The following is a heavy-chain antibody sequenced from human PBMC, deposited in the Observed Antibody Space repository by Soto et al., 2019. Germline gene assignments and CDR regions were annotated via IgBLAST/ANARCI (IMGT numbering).Heavy chain of an antibody. J-gene: IGHJ6*03. CDR1: SGSISSSNW. V-gene: IGHV4-4*02. CDR2: IYHSGST. Sequence: SETRSLTCAVSSGSISSSNWWSWVRQPPGKGLEWIGEIYHSGSTNYNPSLKSRVTISVDKSKNQFSLKLSSVTAADTAVYYCAGSSTSPLYYYYYYMDVWGKGTTVTVSS. CDR3: AGSSTSPLYYYYYYMDV. D-gene: IGHD2-2*01.